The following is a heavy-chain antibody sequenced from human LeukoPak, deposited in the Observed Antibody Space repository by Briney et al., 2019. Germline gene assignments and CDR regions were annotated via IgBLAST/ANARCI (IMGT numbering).Heavy chain of an antibody. Sequence: SETLFLTCTVSGGWGGDYYWSWIRQPPGKGLEWIGYIYCNGNTFYTPSLKSRVTISFDASKNQFSLKLTSVTAADTAVYYCARVSYCSSTSCYTEGYYYYMDVWGKGTTVTVSS. J-gene: IGHJ6*03. CDR3: ARVSYCSSTSCYTEGYYYYMDV. D-gene: IGHD2-2*02. V-gene: IGHV4-30-4*01. CDR1: GGWGGDYY. CDR2: IYCNGNT.